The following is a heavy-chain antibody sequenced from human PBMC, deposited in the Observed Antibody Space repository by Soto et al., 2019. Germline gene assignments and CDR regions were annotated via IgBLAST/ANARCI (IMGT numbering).Heavy chain of an antibody. J-gene: IGHJ6*02. CDR3: ARIGGSSGWYRGYYYGMDV. CDR2: IYYSGST. Sequence: SETLSLTCTVSGGSISSSSYYWGWIRQPPGKGLEWIGYIYYSGSTNYNPSLKSRVTISVDTSKNQFSLKLSSVTAADTAVYYCARIGGSSGWYRGYYYGMDVWGQGTTVTVSS. D-gene: IGHD6-19*01. V-gene: IGHV4-61*05. CDR1: GGSISSSSYY.